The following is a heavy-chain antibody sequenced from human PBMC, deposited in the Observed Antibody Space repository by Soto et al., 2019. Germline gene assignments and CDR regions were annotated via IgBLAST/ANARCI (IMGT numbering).Heavy chain of an antibody. Sequence: PSETLSLTCTVSGGSINSYWWSWIRQPAGKGLEWIGRVYSSGTTDYNPSLNSRATMSVETSKNQFSLNLSSVTAADTAVYYCARDIASYAYGEGYWGQGIQVTVSS. D-gene: IGHD2-21*01. CDR2: VYSSGTT. CDR3: ARDIASYAYGEGY. J-gene: IGHJ4*02. CDR1: GGSINSYW. V-gene: IGHV4-4*07.